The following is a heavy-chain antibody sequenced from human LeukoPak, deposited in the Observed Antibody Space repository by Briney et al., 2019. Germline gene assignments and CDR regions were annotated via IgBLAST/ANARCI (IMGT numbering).Heavy chain of an antibody. CDR2: INSNSGGT. V-gene: IGHV1-2*02. D-gene: IGHD3/OR15-3a*01. J-gene: IGHJ4*02. CDR1: GYTFTGYY. Sequence: ASVKVSCKASGYTFTGYYMHWVRQAPGQGLEWRGWINSNSGGTNYAQKFQGRVTMTRDTSISTAYMELSRLRSDDTAVYYCSRCLGRVIMIFAAFGYWGQGTLVTVSS. CDR3: SRCLGRVIMIFAAFGY.